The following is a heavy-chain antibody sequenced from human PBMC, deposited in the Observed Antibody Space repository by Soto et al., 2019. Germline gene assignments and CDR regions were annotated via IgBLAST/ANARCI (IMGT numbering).Heavy chain of an antibody. D-gene: IGHD3-22*01. Sequence: SETLSLTCTVSGGSISSGDYYWSWIRQPPGKGLEWIGYIYYSGSTYYNPSLKSRVTISVDTSKNQFSLKLSSVTAAHTAAYYCARGESSGYYYGYPGAFGIWGQGTMVTVSS. CDR3: ARGESSGYYYGYPGAFGI. J-gene: IGHJ3*02. CDR2: IYYSGST. V-gene: IGHV4-30-4*01. CDR1: GGSISSGDYY.